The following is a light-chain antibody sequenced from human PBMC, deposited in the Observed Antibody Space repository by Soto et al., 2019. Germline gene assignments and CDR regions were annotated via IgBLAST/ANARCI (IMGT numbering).Light chain of an antibody. V-gene: IGKV3-20*01. CDR3: QQYASSPFT. CDR2: GAS. CDR1: HSVRSSY. Sequence: EIVLTQSPGTLSLSPGEGATLSCRASHSVRSSYLAWYQQIPGQAPRLLINGASSRATGIPDRFSGSGSGTDFTLTINRLEPEDFAVYYCQQYASSPFTFGQGTKLGI. J-gene: IGKJ2*01.